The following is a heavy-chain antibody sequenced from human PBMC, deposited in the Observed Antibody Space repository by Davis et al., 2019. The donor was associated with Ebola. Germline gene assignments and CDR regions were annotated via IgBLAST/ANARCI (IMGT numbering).Heavy chain of an antibody. J-gene: IGHJ4*02. D-gene: IGHD3-22*01. CDR3: AKKPSYYYDRSGFDY. Sequence: PGGSLRPSCAASGFTLSSYWMSWVRQAPGKGLEWVAVISYDGSNKYYADSVKGRFTISRDNSKNTLYLQMNSLRAEDTAVYYCAKKPSYYYDRSGFDYWGQGTLVTVSS. V-gene: IGHV3-30*18. CDR2: ISYDGSNK. CDR1: GFTLSSYW.